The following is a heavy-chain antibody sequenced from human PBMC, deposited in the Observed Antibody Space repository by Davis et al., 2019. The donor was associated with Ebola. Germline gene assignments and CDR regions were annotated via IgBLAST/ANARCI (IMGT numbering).Heavy chain of an antibody. CDR3: VKGGWQQYFDY. D-gene: IGHD6-13*01. V-gene: IGHV3-48*01. Sequence: GESLKISCAASGFTFSSYNMNWVRQAPGKGLEWVSYISSSGGTRYYADSVRGRFTISRDNSKNTLYLQMNSLRAEDTAVYYCVKGGWQQYFDYWGQGTLVTVSS. CDR1: GFTFSSYN. CDR2: ISSSGGTR. J-gene: IGHJ4*02.